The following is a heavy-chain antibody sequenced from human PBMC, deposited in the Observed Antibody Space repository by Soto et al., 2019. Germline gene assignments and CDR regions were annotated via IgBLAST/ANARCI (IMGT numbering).Heavy chain of an antibody. J-gene: IGHJ5*02. CDR1: GYTFTSYY. V-gene: IGHV1-46*01. Sequence: ASVKVSCKASGYTFTSYYMHWVRQAPGQGLEWMGIINPSGGSTSYAQKFQGRVTMTRDTSTSTVYMELSSLRSEDTAVYYCARDASYYYDNSGYYGINAFDPWGQGTLVTVSS. D-gene: IGHD3-22*01. CDR2: INPSGGST. CDR3: ARDASYYYDNSGYYGINAFDP.